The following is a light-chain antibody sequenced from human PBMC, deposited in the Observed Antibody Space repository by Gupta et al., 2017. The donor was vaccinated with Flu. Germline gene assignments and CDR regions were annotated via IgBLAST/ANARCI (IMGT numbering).Light chain of an antibody. CDR3: LQDYSTPIT. CDR1: QSISSK. CDR2: AAS. Sequence: PSSLSASVGDRVTITCRASQSISSKLNWYQQKPGKAPKLLIYAASSLLSGVPSRFSGSGSGTEFTLTISSLQSEDFATYYCLQDYSTPITFGQGTKVEIK. V-gene: IGKV1-39*01. J-gene: IGKJ1*01.